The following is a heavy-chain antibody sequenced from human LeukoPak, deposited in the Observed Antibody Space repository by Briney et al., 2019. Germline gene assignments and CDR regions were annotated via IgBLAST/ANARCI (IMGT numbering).Heavy chain of an antibody. Sequence: SETLSLTCTVSGGSISSSSYYWGWIRQPPGKGLEWIGSFYYSGSTYYNPSLKSRVTISVDTSKNQFSLKLSSVTAADTAVYYCARGKSIGSSWQFDYWGQGTLVTVSS. J-gene: IGHJ4*02. D-gene: IGHD6-13*01. V-gene: IGHV4-39*01. CDR3: ARGKSIGSSWQFDY. CDR1: GGSISSSSYY. CDR2: FYYSGST.